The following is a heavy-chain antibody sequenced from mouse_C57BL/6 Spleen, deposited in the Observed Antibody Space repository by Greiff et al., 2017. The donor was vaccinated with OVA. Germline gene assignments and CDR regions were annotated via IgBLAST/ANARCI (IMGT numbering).Heavy chain of an antibody. D-gene: IGHD1-1*01. V-gene: IGHV1-82*01. CDR3: ARIVYYYGSSFYFDY. Sequence: VQLQESGPELVKPGASVKFSCKASGYAFSSSWMNWVKQRPGKGLEWIGRIYPGDGDTNYNGKFKGKATLTADKSSSTAYMQLSSLTSEDSAVYFCARIVYYYGSSFYFDYWGQGTTLTVSS. CDR2: IYPGDGDT. CDR1: GYAFSSSW. J-gene: IGHJ2*01.